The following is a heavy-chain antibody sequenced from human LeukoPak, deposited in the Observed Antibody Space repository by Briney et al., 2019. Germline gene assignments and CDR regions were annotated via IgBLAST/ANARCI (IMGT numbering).Heavy chain of an antibody. CDR1: GDSVSSNSAA. CDR2: TYYRSKWYN. J-gene: IGHJ4*02. Sequence: SQTLSLTCAISGDSVSSNSAAWNLIRQSPSRGLEWLGRTYYRSKWYNDYAVSVKSRITINPDTSKNQFSLQLNSVTPEDTAVYYCARARYCSSTSCSPGYYFDYWGQGTLVTVSS. CDR3: ARARYCSSTSCSPGYYFDY. V-gene: IGHV6-1*01. D-gene: IGHD2-2*01.